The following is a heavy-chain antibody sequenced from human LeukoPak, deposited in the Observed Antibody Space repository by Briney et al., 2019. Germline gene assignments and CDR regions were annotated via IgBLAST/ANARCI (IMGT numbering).Heavy chain of an antibody. D-gene: IGHD3-10*01. CDR1: GGSFSGYY. Sequence: PSETLSLTCAVYGGSFSGYYWSWIRQPPGKGLEWIGEINHSGSPNYNPSLKSRVTISIDTSKNQFSLKLSPVTAADTAVYYCERDPSDYYGSGSYRPIDAFDIWGQGTMVTVSS. CDR2: INHSGSP. V-gene: IGHV4-34*01. CDR3: ERDPSDYYGSGSYRPIDAFDI. J-gene: IGHJ3*02.